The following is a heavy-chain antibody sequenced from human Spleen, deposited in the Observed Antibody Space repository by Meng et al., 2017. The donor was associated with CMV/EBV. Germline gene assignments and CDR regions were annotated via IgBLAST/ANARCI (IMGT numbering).Heavy chain of an antibody. D-gene: IGHD6-13*01. CDR2: IDNDGSII. V-gene: IGHV3-74*03. J-gene: IGHJ6*02. Sequence: GESLKISCAASGFTLRNYWMHWVRQGPGRGLVWVSHIDNDGSIITYADSVKGRFTISRDNAKNTQHLQMNSLRAEDTAVYYCAREEQQLVSYYYYGMDVWGQGTTVTVSS. CDR3: AREEQQLVSYYYYGMDV. CDR1: GFTLRNYW.